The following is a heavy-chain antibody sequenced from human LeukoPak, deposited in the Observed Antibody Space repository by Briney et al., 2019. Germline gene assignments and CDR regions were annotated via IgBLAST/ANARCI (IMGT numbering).Heavy chain of an antibody. CDR2: IRSKANSYAT. J-gene: IGHJ4*02. Sequence: GGSLRLSCAASGFTFSGSAMHWVRQASGKGLEWVGRIRSKANSYATAYAASVKGRFTVSRDDSKNTAYLQMNSLKTEDTAVYYCTRQDSSAYTCFDYWGQGTLVTVSS. V-gene: IGHV3-73*01. D-gene: IGHD3-22*01. CDR1: GFTFSGSA. CDR3: TRQDSSAYTCFDY.